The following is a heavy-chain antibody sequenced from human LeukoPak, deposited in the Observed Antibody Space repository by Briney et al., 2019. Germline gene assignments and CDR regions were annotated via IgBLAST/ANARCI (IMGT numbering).Heavy chain of an antibody. CDR3: ARGPGSSGGAYVGDY. Sequence: GGSLRLSCSASGFTFSYHWMHWVRQVPGKGLVWISRIDGGGSSTSYADSVKGRFSISRDNSKSTLYLQMSSLRAEDTAVYYCARGPGSSGGAYVGDYWGHGTLVTVSS. CDR1: GFTFSYHW. CDR2: IDGGGSST. D-gene: IGHD3-22*01. V-gene: IGHV3-74*01. J-gene: IGHJ4*01.